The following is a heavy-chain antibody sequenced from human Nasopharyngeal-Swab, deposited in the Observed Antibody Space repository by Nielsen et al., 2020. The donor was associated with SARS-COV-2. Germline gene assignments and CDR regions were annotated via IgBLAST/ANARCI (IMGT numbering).Heavy chain of an antibody. Sequence: GSLRLSCTVSGGSISGYYWSWIRQPPGKGLEWIGYIYYSGSTNYNPSLKSRVTISVDTSKNQFSLKLSSVTAADTAVYYCARLVPYYYYYMDVWGKGTTVTVSS. D-gene: IGHD3-10*01. CDR2: IYYSGST. CDR3: ARLVPYYYYYMDV. CDR1: GGSISGYY. V-gene: IGHV4-59*01. J-gene: IGHJ6*03.